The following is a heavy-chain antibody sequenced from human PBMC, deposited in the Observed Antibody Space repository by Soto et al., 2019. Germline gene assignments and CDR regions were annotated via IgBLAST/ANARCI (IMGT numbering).Heavy chain of an antibody. Sequence: GGSLRPSFQPSGFIFSNRGLIVARQAPGKGLEWVSYISPTGTTTYYADSVKGRFTLSRDNAHNSLFLQMDSLRDEDTAVYYCARVDGPTVATMFFDFWGQGT. CDR2: ISPTGTTT. D-gene: IGHD5-12*01. J-gene: IGHJ4*02. CDR3: ARVDGPTVATMFFDF. CDR1: GFIFSNRG. V-gene: IGHV3-48*02.